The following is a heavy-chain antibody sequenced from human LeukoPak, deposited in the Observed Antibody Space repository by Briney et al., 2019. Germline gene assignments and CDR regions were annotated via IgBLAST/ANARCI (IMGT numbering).Heavy chain of an antibody. CDR2: INHSGST. D-gene: IGHD5-18*01. CDR3: ARFPGRQLWFVGYMDV. CDR1: GGSFSGYY. J-gene: IGHJ6*03. Sequence: SETLSPTCAVYGGSFSGYYWSWIRQPPGKGLEWIGEINHSGSTNYNPSLKSRVTISVDTSKNQFSLKLSSVTAADTAVYYCARFPGRQLWFVGYMDVWGKGTTVTVSS. V-gene: IGHV4-34*01.